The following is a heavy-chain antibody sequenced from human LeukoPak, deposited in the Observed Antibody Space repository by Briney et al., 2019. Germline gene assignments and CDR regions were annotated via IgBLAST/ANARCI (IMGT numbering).Heavy chain of an antibody. Sequence: SETLSLTCAVYGGSFSGYYWSWIRQPPGKGLEWIGEINHSGSTYYNPSLKSRVTISVDRSKNQFSLKLSSVTAADTAVYYCARDRVGASIDYWGQGTLVTVSS. CDR3: ARDRVGASIDY. D-gene: IGHD5-12*01. J-gene: IGHJ4*02. CDR2: INHSGST. V-gene: IGHV4-34*01. CDR1: GGSFSGYY.